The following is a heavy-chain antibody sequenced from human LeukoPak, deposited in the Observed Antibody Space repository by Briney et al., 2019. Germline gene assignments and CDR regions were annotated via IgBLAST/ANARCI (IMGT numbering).Heavy chain of an antibody. CDR1: GFTFSSYS. D-gene: IGHD3-3*01. J-gene: IGHJ4*02. CDR3: ARAQYDDYWGGYYIPSPGPMGFDS. Sequence: GGSPRLSCAASGFTFSSYSMNWVRQAPGKGLEWVSYISSSSSTIYYADSVKGRFTISRDNAKNSLYLQMNSLRAEDTAVYYRARAQYDDYWGGYYIPSPGPMGFDSWGQGTLVTLSS. CDR2: ISSSSSTI. V-gene: IGHV3-48*01.